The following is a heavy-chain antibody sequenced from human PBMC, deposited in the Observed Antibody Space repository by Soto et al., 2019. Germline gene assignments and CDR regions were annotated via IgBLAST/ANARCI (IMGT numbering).Heavy chain of an antibody. CDR1: GFAFSDYP. J-gene: IGHJ4*02. CDR2: ISASGEKP. V-gene: IGHV3-23*01. Sequence: EVHLLESGGGVVQPGKSLKISCATSGFAFSDYPMTWVRQPPGQGLEWVSGISASGEKPCYADSVKGRFTISRDNSKNTLSLQMNSLRVEDTGIYYCAKLEWLEFGGDYWGQGTLVTVSS. CDR3: AKLEWLEFGGDY. D-gene: IGHD6-19*01.